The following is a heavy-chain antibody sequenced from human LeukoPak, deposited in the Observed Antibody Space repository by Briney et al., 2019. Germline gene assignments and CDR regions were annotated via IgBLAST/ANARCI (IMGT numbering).Heavy chain of an antibody. CDR3: ARKTLGRDYVWGSYRYREDY. J-gene: IGHJ4*02. D-gene: IGHD3-16*02. V-gene: IGHV1-18*01. Sequence: GASVKVSCKASGYTFTSYGISWVRQAPGQGLEWMGWISAYNGNTNYAQKLQGRVTMTTDTSTSTAYMELRSLRSDDTAVYYCARKTLGRDYVWGSYRYREDYWGQGTLVTVSS. CDR1: GYTFTSYG. CDR2: ISAYNGNT.